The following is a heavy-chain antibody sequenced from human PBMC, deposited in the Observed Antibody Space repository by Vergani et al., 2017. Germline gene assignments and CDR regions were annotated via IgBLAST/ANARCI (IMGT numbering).Heavy chain of an antibody. CDR1: GFSFNSYW. Sequence: DVHLAESGGGFFQPGGSLRLSCSASGFSFNSYWMHWVRQVPGKGLLWVSRIKSDGSITAYADSVKGRFTISRDNAQSTLYLQMNSLRVEDTGVYYCARARCIGTCYMSNWLDSWGQGTLVTVSS. CDR3: ARARCIGTCYMSNWLDS. D-gene: IGHD1-7*01. V-gene: IGHV3-74*03. CDR2: IKSDGSIT. J-gene: IGHJ5*01.